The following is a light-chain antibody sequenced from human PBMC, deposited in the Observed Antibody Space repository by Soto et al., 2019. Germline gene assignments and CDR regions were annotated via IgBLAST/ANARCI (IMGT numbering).Light chain of an antibody. CDR3: SSYTNTVTLYV. J-gene: IGLJ1*01. V-gene: IGLV2-14*01. CDR2: EVS. Sequence: QSALTQPASVSGSPGQSITISCTGTSSDVGGYNFVSWYQQHPGKAPKLMIHEVSNRPSGVSNRFSGSKSDNTASLTISGLQAEDEADYYCSSYTNTVTLYVFGTGTKVTVL. CDR1: SSDVGGYNF.